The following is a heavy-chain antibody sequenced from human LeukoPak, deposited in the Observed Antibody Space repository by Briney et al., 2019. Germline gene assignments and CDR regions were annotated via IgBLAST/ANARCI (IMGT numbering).Heavy chain of an antibody. D-gene: IGHD2-15*01. Sequence: ASVKVSCKASGYTFTGYYIHWVRQAPGQGLEWVGWINPNSGDTHSAQNFQGRVTMTRDTSISTASMDLSRLRSDDTAVYYCARDRGINNYFDYWGQGTLVTVSS. J-gene: IGHJ4*02. CDR2: INPNSGDT. V-gene: IGHV1-2*02. CDR1: GYTFTGYY. CDR3: ARDRGINNYFDY.